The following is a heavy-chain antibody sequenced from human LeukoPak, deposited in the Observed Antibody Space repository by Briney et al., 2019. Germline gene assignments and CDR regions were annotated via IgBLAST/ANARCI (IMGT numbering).Heavy chain of an antibody. Sequence: GGCLRLSCAASGFTFSSYSMNWVRQAPGKGLEWVSSISSSSSYIYYADSVKGRFTISRDNAKNSLYLQMNSLRAEDTAVYYCARGEGVVVVTAIRDFDYWGQGTLVTVSS. CDR3: ARGEGVVVVTAIRDFDY. J-gene: IGHJ4*02. D-gene: IGHD2-21*02. CDR2: ISSSSSYI. V-gene: IGHV3-21*01. CDR1: GFTFSSYS.